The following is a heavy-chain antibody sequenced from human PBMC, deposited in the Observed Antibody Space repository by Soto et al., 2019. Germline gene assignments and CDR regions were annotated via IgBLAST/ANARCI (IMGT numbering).Heavy chain of an antibody. J-gene: IGHJ4*02. CDR2: ISGSGGST. Sequence: GGSLRLSCAASGFTFSSYSMNWVRQAPGKGLEWVSAISGSGGSTYYADSVKGRFTISRDNSKNTLYLQMNSLRAEDTAVYYCAKAWGITGTSQYYFDYWGQGTLVTVSS. CDR3: AKAWGITGTSQYYFDY. D-gene: IGHD1-20*01. V-gene: IGHV3-23*01. CDR1: GFTFSSYS.